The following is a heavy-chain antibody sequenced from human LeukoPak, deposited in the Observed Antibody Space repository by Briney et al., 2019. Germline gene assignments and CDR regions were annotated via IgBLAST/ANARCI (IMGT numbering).Heavy chain of an antibody. Sequence: SETLSLTCTVSGGSISSYYWSWIRQPPGKGLEWIGYIYYSGSTNYNPSLKSRVTISVDTSKNQFSLKLSSVTAADTAVYYCVRGRYCSGGSCYSAWFDPWGQGTLVTVSS. CDR3: VRGRYCSGGSCYSAWFDP. D-gene: IGHD2-15*01. CDR1: GGSISSYY. CDR2: IYYSGST. V-gene: IGHV4-59*01. J-gene: IGHJ5*02.